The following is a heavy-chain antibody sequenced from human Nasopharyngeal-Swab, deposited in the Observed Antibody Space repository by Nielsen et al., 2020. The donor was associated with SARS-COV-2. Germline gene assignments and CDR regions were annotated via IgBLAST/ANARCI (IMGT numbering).Heavy chain of an antibody. CDR3: ASPVHYDILTGSEYGMDV. Sequence: WGRQAPGQGLEWMGGIIPIFGTANDAQKFQGRVTITADESTSTAYMELSSLRSEDTAVYYCASPVHYDILTGSEYGMDVWGQGTTVTVSS. J-gene: IGHJ6*02. CDR2: IIPIFGTA. D-gene: IGHD3-9*01. V-gene: IGHV1-69*01.